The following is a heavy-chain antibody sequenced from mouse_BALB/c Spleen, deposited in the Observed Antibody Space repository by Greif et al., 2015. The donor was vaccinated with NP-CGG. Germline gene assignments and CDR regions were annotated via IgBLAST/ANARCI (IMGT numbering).Heavy chain of an antibody. CDR1: GYTFTNYW. CDR3: ARSRAMDY. V-gene: IGHV1-63*02. J-gene: IGHJ4*01. Sequence: QVQLQQSGAELVRPGTSVKISCKASGYTFTNYWLGWVKQRPGHGLEWIGDIYPGGGYTNYNEKFKGEATPTADTSSSAAYMQLSSLTSEDSAVYFCARSRAMDYWGQGTSVTVSS. CDR2: IYPGGGYT.